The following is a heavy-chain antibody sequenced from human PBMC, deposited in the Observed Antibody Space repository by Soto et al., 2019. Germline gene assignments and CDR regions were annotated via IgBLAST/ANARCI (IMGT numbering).Heavy chain of an antibody. D-gene: IGHD4-17*01. V-gene: IGHV4-30-2*01. Sequence: TRSETCGVADGSISSGGYSCRWIRQPPGKGLEWIGYIYHSGSTYYNPSLKSRVTISVDRSKNQFSLRLSSVTAADTAVYYCARGPHDYAALDYWGQGTLVTVSS. J-gene: IGHJ4*02. CDR3: ARGPHDYAALDY. CDR1: DGSISSGGYS. CDR2: IYHSGST.